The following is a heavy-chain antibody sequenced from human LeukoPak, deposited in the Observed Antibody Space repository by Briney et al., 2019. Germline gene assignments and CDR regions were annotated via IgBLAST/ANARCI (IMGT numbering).Heavy chain of an antibody. V-gene: IGHV4-30-4*01. CDR1: GGSISSGDFY. Sequence: PSETLSLTCTVSGGSISSGDFYWSWIRQPPGKGLEWIGYIYYSGRTNYTPSLKSRITISVDTSKNQFSLKLSSVTAADTAVYYCARAAGYGDLHSFDYWDQGTLVTVSS. CDR3: ARAAGYGDLHSFDY. CDR2: IYYSGRT. J-gene: IGHJ4*02. D-gene: IGHD4-17*01.